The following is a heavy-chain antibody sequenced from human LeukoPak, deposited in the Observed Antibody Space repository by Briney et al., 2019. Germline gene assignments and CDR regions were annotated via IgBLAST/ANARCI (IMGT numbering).Heavy chain of an antibody. V-gene: IGHV1-46*01. CDR3: ARDPVPADSGWYLHFDY. J-gene: IGHJ4*02. CDR1: GYTFTSYY. Sequence: GASVKVSCKASGYTFTSYYMHWVRQAPGQGLEWMGIINPSGGSTSYAQKFQGRVTMTRDTSTSTVYMELSSLRSEDTAVYYCARDPVPADSGWYLHFDYWGQETLVTVSS. CDR2: INPSGGST. D-gene: IGHD6-19*01.